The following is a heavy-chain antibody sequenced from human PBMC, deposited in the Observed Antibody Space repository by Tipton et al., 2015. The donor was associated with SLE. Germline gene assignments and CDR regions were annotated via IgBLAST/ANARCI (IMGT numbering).Heavy chain of an antibody. D-gene: IGHD1-1*01. Sequence: LRLSCTVSGGSISSGGYYWSWIRQHPGKGLEWIGYIYYSGSTYYNPSLKSRVTISVDTSKNQFSLKLSSVTAADTAVYYCARDFRLWNDPYFDYWGQGTLVTVSS. V-gene: IGHV4-31*02. CDR1: GGSISSGGYY. CDR2: IYYSGST. CDR3: ARDFRLWNDPYFDY. J-gene: IGHJ4*02.